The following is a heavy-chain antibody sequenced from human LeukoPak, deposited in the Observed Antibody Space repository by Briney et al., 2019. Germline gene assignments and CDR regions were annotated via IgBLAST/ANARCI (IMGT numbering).Heavy chain of an antibody. V-gene: IGHV4-34*01. CDR2: INHSGST. CDR3: ARGATGY. J-gene: IGHJ4*02. CDR1: GGSFSGYY. Sequence: SETLSLTCAVYGGSFSGYYWSWIRQPPGKGLEWIGEINHSGSTNYNPSLKSRVTISVDTSKNQFSLKLSSVTAADTAVYYCARGATGYWGQGTLVTVSS.